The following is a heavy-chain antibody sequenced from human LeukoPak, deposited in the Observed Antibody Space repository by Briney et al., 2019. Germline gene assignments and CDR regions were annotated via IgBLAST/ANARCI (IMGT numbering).Heavy chain of an antibody. CDR3: AREGTNWGLLSYYFDY. Sequence: PGGSLRLSCAASGFTFDDYGMSWVRQAPGKGLEWVSYISSSSSTIYYADSVKGRFTISRDNAKNSLYLQMNSLRAEDTAVYYCAREGTNWGLLSYYFDYWGQGTLVTVSS. V-gene: IGHV3-48*01. CDR2: ISSSSSTI. CDR1: GFTFDDYG. J-gene: IGHJ4*02. D-gene: IGHD7-27*01.